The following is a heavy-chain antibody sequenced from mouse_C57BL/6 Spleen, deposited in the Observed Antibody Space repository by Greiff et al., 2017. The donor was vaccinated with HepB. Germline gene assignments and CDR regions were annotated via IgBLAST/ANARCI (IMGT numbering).Heavy chain of an antibody. CDR3: ARNEGTPRYWYFDV. CDR2: IWSGGST. V-gene: IGHV2-2*01. Sequence: VQLQESGPGLVQPSQSLSITCTVSGFSLTSYGVHWVRQSPGKGLEWLGVIWSGGSTDYNAAFISRLSISKDNSKSQVFFKMNSLQADDTAIYYCARNEGTPRYWYFDVWGTGTTVTVSS. CDR1: GFSLTSYG. J-gene: IGHJ1*03.